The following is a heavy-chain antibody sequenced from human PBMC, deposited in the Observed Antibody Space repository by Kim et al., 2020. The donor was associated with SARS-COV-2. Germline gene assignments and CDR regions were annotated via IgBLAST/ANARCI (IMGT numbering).Heavy chain of an antibody. CDR2: IYRVGNI. D-gene: IGHD3-22*01. CDR3: ARGDNSDYNRYHY. CDR1: TFTVSDSH. Sequence: GGSLRLSCAASTFTVSDSHMSWVRQAPGKGLEWVSVIYRVGNIHYADSVKGRFTISRDNSKNMLYLQMNNLRAEDTAVYYCARGDNSDYNRYHYWGQGTLVTVSS. J-gene: IGHJ4*02. V-gene: IGHV3-53*01.